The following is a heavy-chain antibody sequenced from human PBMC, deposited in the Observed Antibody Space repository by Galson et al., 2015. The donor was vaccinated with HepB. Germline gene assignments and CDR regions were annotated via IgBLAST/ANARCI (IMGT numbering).Heavy chain of an antibody. D-gene: IGHD3-22*01. V-gene: IGHV3-53*04. CDR1: GLTFSAYS. Sequence: SLRLSCAGSGLTFSAYSMNWVRQAPGKGLEWVSIIYSGPSTYYADSVRGRFTISRHNFKNTLYLQMNSLRAEDTAVYYCARGPRYYYDSSGPGYFDYWGQGTLVTVSS. J-gene: IGHJ4*02. CDR3: ARGPRYYYDSSGPGYFDY. CDR2: IYSGPST.